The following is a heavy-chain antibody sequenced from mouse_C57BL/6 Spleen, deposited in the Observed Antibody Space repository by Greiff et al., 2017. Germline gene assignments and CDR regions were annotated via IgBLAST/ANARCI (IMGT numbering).Heavy chain of an antibody. V-gene: IGHV1-54*01. CDR1: GYAFTNYL. D-gene: IGHD2-1*01. CDR3: ARGVIYNVYGERAGFAY. CDR2: INPVSGGT. Sequence: VQLQQSGAELVRPGTSVKVSCKASGYAFTNYLIEWVKQRPGQGLEWIGVINPVSGGTNYNEKFKGKATLTADKSSSTAYMQLSSLTSEDSAVYFCARGVIYNVYGERAGFAYWGQGTLVTVSA. J-gene: IGHJ3*01.